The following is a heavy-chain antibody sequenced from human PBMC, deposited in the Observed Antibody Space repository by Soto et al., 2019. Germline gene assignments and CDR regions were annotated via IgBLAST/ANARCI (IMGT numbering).Heavy chain of an antibody. Sequence: KTXETLSLTCTVSGGSISSYYWSWIRQPPGKGLEWIGYIYYSGSTNYNPSLKSRVTISVDTSKNQFSLKLSSVTAADTAVYYCATYSGSSPWYFDYWGQGTLVTVSS. J-gene: IGHJ4*02. V-gene: IGHV4-59*01. CDR3: ATYSGSSPWYFDY. CDR2: IYYSGST. CDR1: GGSISSYY. D-gene: IGHD1-26*01.